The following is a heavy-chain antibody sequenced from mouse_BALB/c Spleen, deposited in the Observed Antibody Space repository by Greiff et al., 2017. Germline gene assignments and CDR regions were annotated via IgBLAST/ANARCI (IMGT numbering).Heavy chain of an antibody. CDR1: GFTFSSYG. J-gene: IGHJ2*01. CDR2: INSDGGST. D-gene: IGHD2-2*01. V-gene: IGHV5-6-3*01. Sequence: EVQLVESGGGLVQPGGSLKLSCAASGFTFSSYGMSWVRQTPDKRLELVATINSDGGSTYYPDSVKGRFTISRDNAKNTLYLQMSSLKSEDTAMYYCARERGYGYDDDYLDYWGQGTTLTVSS. CDR3: ARERGYGYDDDYLDY.